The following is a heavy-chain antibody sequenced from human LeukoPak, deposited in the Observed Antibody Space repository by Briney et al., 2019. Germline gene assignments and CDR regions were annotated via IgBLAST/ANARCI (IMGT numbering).Heavy chain of an antibody. CDR3: ARLPPAVVPAASFDP. J-gene: IGHJ5*02. V-gene: IGHV4-39*01. CDR1: GGSISSSSYY. CDR2: IYYSGST. D-gene: IGHD2-2*01. Sequence: SETLSHTCTVSGGSISSSSYYWGWIRQPPGKGLEWIGSIYYSGSTYYNPSLKSRVTISVDTSKNQFSLKLSSVTAADTAVYYCARLPPAVVPAASFDPWGQGTLVTVSS.